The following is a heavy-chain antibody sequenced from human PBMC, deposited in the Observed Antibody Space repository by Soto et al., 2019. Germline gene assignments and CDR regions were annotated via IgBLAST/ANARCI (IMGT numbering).Heavy chain of an antibody. CDR3: ARVVKVRGVTSPEGYYYYYGMDV. V-gene: IGHV1-46*01. J-gene: IGHJ6*02. Sequence: GASVKVSCKASGYTFTSYYMHWVRQAPGQGLEWMGIINPSGGSTSYAQRFQGRVTMTRDTSTSTVYMELSSLRSEDTAVYYCARVVKVRGVTSPEGYYYYYGMDVWGQGTTVTVSS. D-gene: IGHD3-10*01. CDR1: GYTFTSYY. CDR2: INPSGGST.